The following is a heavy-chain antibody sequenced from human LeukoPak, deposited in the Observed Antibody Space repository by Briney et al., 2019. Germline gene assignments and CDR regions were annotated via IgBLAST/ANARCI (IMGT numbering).Heavy chain of an antibody. Sequence: GASVKVSCKASGYTFTGYYMHWVRQAPGQGLEWMGWINPNSGGTNYAQKFQGRVTITADKSTSTAYMELSSLRSEDTAVYYCARSYCSSTSCYKWETDYWGQGTLITVSS. J-gene: IGHJ4*02. V-gene: IGHV1-2*02. CDR3: ARSYCSSTSCYKWETDY. CDR2: INPNSGGT. CDR1: GYTFTGYY. D-gene: IGHD2-2*02.